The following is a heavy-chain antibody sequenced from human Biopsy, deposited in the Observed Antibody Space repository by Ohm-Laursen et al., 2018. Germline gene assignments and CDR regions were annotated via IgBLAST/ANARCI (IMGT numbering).Heavy chain of an antibody. J-gene: IGHJ6*02. D-gene: IGHD3-10*01. CDR1: GFTFNVYS. CDR2: ITSRTSST. V-gene: IGHV3-21*01. Sequence: GSLRLSCSASGFTFNVYSIVWVRQAPEKGLEWVSSITSRTSSTYYADSVKGRVTTSRDNANNSVSLQMNNLRVDDTAVYYCARWYGDLFYYYNGMDVWGQGTTVTVSS. CDR3: ARWYGDLFYYYNGMDV.